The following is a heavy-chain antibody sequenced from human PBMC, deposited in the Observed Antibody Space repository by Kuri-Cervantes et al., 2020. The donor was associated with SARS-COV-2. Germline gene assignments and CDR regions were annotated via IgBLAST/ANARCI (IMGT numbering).Heavy chain of an antibody. CDR1: GFTFSTYA. CDR3: AKWDVIVVVAAPELHC. V-gene: IGHV3-23*01. J-gene: IGHJ4*02. D-gene: IGHD2-15*01. Sequence: GESLKISCAASGFTFSTYAMTWVRQAPGKGLEWVSAISGSGGSTYYADSVQGRFTISRDNSKNTLYVQMNSLRAEDTAVYYCAKWDVIVVVAAPELHCWGQGTLVTVSS. CDR2: ISGSGGST.